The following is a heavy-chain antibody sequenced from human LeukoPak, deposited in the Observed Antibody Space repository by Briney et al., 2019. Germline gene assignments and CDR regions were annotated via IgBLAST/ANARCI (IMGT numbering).Heavy chain of an antibody. D-gene: IGHD3-22*01. Sequence: ASVKVSCTVSGYTRTKLSMHWVRQAPGEGLEWMGGFDPEDGETIYAQKFQGRVTMTEDTSTDTAYMELSSLRSEDTAVYYCATAEYYYDTSGYFTFDYWGQGTLVTVSS. J-gene: IGHJ4*02. CDR3: ATAEYYYDTSGYFTFDY. V-gene: IGHV1-24*01. CDR1: GYTRTKLS. CDR2: FDPEDGET.